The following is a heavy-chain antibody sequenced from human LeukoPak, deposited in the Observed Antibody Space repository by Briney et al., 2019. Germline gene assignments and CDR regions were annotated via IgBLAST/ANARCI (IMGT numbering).Heavy chain of an antibody. CDR3: ARTTVVTPRYDYYGMDV. CDR2: ISYDGSNK. J-gene: IGHJ6*04. CDR1: GFTFSSYA. D-gene: IGHD4-23*01. Sequence: PGGSLRLSCAASGFTFSSYAMHWVRQAPGKGLEWVAVISYDGSNKYYADSVKGRFTISRDNSKNTLYLQMNSLRAEDTAVYYCARTTVVTPRYDYYGMDVWFKGTTVSV. V-gene: IGHV3-30-3*01.